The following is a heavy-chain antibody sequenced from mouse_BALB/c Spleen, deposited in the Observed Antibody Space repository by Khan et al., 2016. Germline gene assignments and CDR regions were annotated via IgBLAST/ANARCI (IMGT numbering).Heavy chain of an antibody. V-gene: IGHV1-9*01. Sequence: QIQLVQSGAELMKPGASVKLSCKATGYTFSNYWIEWVKQRPGHGLEWIGEILSGSGSNNYNEKFKGKATLTADTSSNTAYLQLSSLTSEDSAVYYGARAAYYGNYCEVMDYWGQGTSVTVSS. CDR2: ILSGSGSN. D-gene: IGHD2-10*01. CDR1: GYTFSNYW. CDR3: ARAAYYGNYCEVMDY. J-gene: IGHJ4*01.